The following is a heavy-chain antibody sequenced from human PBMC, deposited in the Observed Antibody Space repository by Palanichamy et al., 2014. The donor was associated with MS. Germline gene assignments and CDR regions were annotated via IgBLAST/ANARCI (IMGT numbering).Heavy chain of an antibody. J-gene: IGHJ5*02. Sequence: QGQLEEAGGGVVQPGGSLRLSCAAFGFSFTSYALHWVRQAPGKGLEWVAAISYDGSHKYYTDSVKGRFTISRDNSKDTLYLQMNSLRAEDTAVYYCAKGVVVINNRFDPWGQGTLVTVSP. CDR3: AKGVVVINNRFDP. V-gene: IGHV3-30-3*01. D-gene: IGHD2-15*01. CDR2: ISYDGSHK. CDR1: GFSFTSYA.